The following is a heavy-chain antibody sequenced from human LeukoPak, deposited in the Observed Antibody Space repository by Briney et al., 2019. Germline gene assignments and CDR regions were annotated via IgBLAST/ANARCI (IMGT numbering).Heavy chain of an antibody. J-gene: IGHJ4*02. Sequence: PGGSLRLSCAASGLTFSSYAMSWVRQAPGKGLEWVSAISGSGGSTYYADSVKGRFTISRDNAKNSLYLQMNSLRAEDTAVYYCARDRTWTDWGQGTLVTVSS. D-gene: IGHD3/OR15-3a*01. CDR2: ISGSGGST. CDR1: GLTFSSYA. V-gene: IGHV3-23*01. CDR3: ARDRTWTD.